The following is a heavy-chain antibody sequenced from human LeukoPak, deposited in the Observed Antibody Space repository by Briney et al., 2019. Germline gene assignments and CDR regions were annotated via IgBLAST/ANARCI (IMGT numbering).Heavy chain of an antibody. Sequence: GSLRLSCAASGFTLSDYYMTWIRQAPGKGLEWVSYISSSGSATYYADSVKGRFTIPRDNAKNSLYLQMNSLRAEDTAVYYCARESAYSFDYWGQGTLVTVSS. CDR3: ARESAYSFDY. CDR2: ISSSGSAT. CDR1: GFTLSDYY. D-gene: IGHD3-3*01. J-gene: IGHJ4*02. V-gene: IGHV3-11*01.